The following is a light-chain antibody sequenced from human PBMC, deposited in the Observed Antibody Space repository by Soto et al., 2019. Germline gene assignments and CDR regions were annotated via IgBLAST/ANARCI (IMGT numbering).Light chain of an antibody. CDR2: GAS. Sequence: EIVLTQSPGTLSLSPGERATLSCRASQSFSSSYLAWYQQKPGQAPRLLIYGASSRATGIPDRFSGSGSGTDFTLTISRQEPEDFAVYYCQQYGTSITFGQGTRLEI. CDR1: QSFSSSY. V-gene: IGKV3-20*01. J-gene: IGKJ5*01. CDR3: QQYGTSIT.